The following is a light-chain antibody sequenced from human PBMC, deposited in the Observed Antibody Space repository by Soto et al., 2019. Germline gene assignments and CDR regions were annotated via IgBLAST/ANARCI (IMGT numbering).Light chain of an antibody. V-gene: IGKV1-39*01. CDR1: QSISSY. Sequence: DIQMTQSTSSLSASVGDRVTITCRASQSISSYLNWYQQKPGKAPKLLIYAASSLQSGVPSRFSGSGSGTDFTLTISSLQPEDFATYYWQQSYSTPWTFGQGTKVEIK. J-gene: IGKJ1*01. CDR2: AAS. CDR3: QQSYSTPWT.